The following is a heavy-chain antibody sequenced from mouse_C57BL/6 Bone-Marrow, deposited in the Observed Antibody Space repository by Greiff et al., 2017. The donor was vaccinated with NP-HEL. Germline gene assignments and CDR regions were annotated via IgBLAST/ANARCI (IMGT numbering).Heavy chain of an antibody. V-gene: IGHV1-69*01. J-gene: IGHJ1*03. CDR2: IDPSDSYT. D-gene: IGHD1-1*01. CDR1: GYTFTSYW. CDR3: ARWDYGSSPYWYVDV. Sequence: QVHVKQPGAELVMPGASVKLSCKASGYTFTSYWMHWVKQRPGQGLEWIGEIDPSDSYTNYNQKFKGKSPLTVDKSSSTAYMQLSSLTSEDSAVYYCARWDYGSSPYWYVDVWGTGTTVTVSS.